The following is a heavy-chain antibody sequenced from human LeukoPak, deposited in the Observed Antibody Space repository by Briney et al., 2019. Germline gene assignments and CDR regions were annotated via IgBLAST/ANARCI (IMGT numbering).Heavy chain of an antibody. J-gene: IGHJ4*02. Sequence: PSETLSLTCTVSGGSISSSTYHWGWIRQPPGKALEWIGTIYYSGITDYNPSLKSRVAISVDTSKNQFSLKVGSVTAADTAVYYCASDRSSYVDYWGQGTLVTVSS. V-gene: IGHV4-39*01. CDR2: IYYSGIT. D-gene: IGHD3-22*01. CDR3: ASDRSSYVDY. CDR1: GGSISSSTYH.